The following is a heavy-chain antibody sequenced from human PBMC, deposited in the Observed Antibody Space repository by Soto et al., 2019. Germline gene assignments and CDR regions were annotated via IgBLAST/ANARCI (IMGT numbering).Heavy chain of an antibody. CDR2: ISYDGSDK. D-gene: IGHD3-16*01. V-gene: IGHV3-30-3*01. Sequence: PGGSLRLSCAASGFSFSSYAMHWVRQAPGKGLEWVAVISYDGSDKYYAASVKGRFTISRDHSKNTLYLQMNSLRVEDTAVYYCARGGRWLQGNDYWGQGTLVTVSS. CDR3: ARGGRWLQGNDY. CDR1: GFSFSSYA. J-gene: IGHJ4*02.